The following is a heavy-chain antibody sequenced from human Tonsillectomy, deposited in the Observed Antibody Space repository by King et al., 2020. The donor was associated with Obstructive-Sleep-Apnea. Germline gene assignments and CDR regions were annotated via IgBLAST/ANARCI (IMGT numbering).Heavy chain of an antibody. CDR3: ARGGRMFRGGNYFDY. CDR1: GFTFSSYA. V-gene: IGHV3-30*04. CDR2: ISYDGSNK. Sequence: QVQLVESGGGVVQPGRSLRLSCAASGFTFSSYAMHWVRQAPGKGLEWVAVISYDGSNKWYTDSVKGRFTISRDNSKNTLYLQMNSLRAEDTAVYFCARGGRMFRGGNYFDYWGQGTLVTVSS. D-gene: IGHD3-10*01. J-gene: IGHJ4*02.